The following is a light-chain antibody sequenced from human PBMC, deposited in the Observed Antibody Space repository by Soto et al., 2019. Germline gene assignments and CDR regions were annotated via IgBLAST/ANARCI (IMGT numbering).Light chain of an antibody. CDR1: QSVSSSY. CDR3: QQYGFSPIS. Sequence: EIVMTQSPATLSMSPGKRATLSCRASQSVSSSYLSWYQQKPGQAPRLLIYGASTRATGIPARFSGSGSGPEYTLTITRLEPEDFAVYSCQQYGFSPISFGQGTRLEIK. V-gene: IGKV3D-7*01. J-gene: IGKJ5*01. CDR2: GAS.